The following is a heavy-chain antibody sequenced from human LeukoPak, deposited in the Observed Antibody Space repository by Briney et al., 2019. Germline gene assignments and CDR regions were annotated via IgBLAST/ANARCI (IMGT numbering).Heavy chain of an antibody. Sequence: PGRSLRLSCAASGFTFSNYAMHWVRQAPGKGLEWVAVISYDGSNKYYADSVKGRYTISRDNSKDTLYLQMNSLRAEDTAVFYCARDNKGLGYYASGRPATQSDFWGQGTLVTVSS. CDR2: ISYDGSNK. J-gene: IGHJ4*02. CDR1: GFTFSNYA. D-gene: IGHD3-10*01. V-gene: IGHV3-30-3*01. CDR3: ARDNKGLGYYASGRPATQSDF.